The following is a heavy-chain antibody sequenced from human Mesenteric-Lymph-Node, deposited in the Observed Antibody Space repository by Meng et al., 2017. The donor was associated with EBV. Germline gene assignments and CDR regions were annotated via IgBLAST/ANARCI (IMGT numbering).Heavy chain of an antibody. V-gene: IGHV2-5*01. CDR3: AHSRSGTYLLADN. J-gene: IGHJ4*02. D-gene: IGHD1-26*01. CDR1: GFSPSPGGVG. CDR2: IYEYGAS. Sequence: LKRTVPTLVKPTRPLTLTCTFSGFSPSPGGVGHAWIPLPPGKALEWLALIYEYGASRYSPFLKSMHTITRDTSRNQVVLTMTNIDPVDTATYYCAHSRSGTYLLADNWGQGTLVTVSS.